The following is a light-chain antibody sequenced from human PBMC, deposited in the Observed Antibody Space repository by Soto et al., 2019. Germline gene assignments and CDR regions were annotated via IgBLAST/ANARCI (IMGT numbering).Light chain of an antibody. CDR3: SSYTRSNTLRYV. CDR2: DVS. J-gene: IGLJ1*01. V-gene: IGLV2-14*03. Sequence: QSVLTQPASVSGSPGQSITISCTGTSSDVGGYNYVSWYQHHPGKAPKVMIYDVSNRPSGVSNRFSGSKSGNTASLTISVLRAEDEADYYCSSYTRSNTLRYVFGTGTKVTVL. CDR1: SSDVGGYNY.